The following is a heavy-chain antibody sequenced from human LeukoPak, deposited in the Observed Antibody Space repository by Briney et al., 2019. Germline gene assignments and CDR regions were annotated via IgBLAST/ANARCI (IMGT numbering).Heavy chain of an antibody. D-gene: IGHD6-19*01. CDR1: GFTFSSYS. Sequence: PGGSLRLSCAASGFTFSSYSMNWVRQAPGKGLEWVSSISSISDYIYYADSVKGRFTISRDNAKNSLYLQMNSLRAEDTAVYYCATDSSGWPSFDYWGQGTLVTVSS. CDR3: ATDSSGWPSFDY. J-gene: IGHJ4*02. V-gene: IGHV3-21*01. CDR2: ISSISDYI.